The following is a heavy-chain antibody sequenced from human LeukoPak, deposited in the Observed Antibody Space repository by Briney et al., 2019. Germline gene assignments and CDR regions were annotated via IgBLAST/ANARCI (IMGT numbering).Heavy chain of an antibody. CDR2: IFHGGST. CDR3: ARGEDHGSGTVHFDY. CDR1: GGSISSSNW. J-gene: IGHJ4*02. Sequence: SGTLSLTCAVSGGSISSSNWWCWVRQPPGKGLEWIVEIFHGGSTNFNPSLKSRVTMSVDRSKNQFSLNLSSVTAADTAVYYCARGEDHGSGTVHFDYWGQGTLVTVSS. V-gene: IGHV4-4*02. D-gene: IGHD3-10*01.